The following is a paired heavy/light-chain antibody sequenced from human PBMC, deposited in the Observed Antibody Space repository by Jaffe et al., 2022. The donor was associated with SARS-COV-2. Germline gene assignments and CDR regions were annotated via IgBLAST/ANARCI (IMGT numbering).Heavy chain of an antibody. CDR2: VSSSGATI. CDR3: ARTWRENTFDM. V-gene: IGHV3-48*01. CDR1: GFTFSTYS. J-gene: IGHJ3*02. Sequence: EEQLVDSGGGLVQPGGSLKLSCAASGFTFSTYSMSWVRQAPGKGLEWVSFVSSSGATIYYADSVRGRFTISRDNAENSLYLQMNSLRPEDTAVYYCARTWRENTFDMWGPGTMVTVSS.
Light chain of an antibody. Sequence: ETVLTQSPGTLPLSPGERATLSCRASQSVSSNYLAWYQQKPGQAPRFLIYATSIRATGIPDRFSGSGSGTEFTLTISRLAPEDFAVYYCQQYGSSQWTFGQGTKVEIK. CDR1: QSVSSNY. CDR2: ATS. J-gene: IGKJ1*01. V-gene: IGKV3-20*01. CDR3: QQYGSSQWT.